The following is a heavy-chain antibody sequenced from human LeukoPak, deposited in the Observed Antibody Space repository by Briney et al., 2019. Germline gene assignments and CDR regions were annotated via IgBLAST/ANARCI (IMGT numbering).Heavy chain of an antibody. D-gene: IGHD4-23*01. CDR1: GFTFSGYG. CDR2: IWSDGSKE. V-gene: IGHV3-33*01. CDR3: ARGRGGDYGGNSGYFDY. J-gene: IGHJ4*02. Sequence: GGSLRLSCAASGFTFSGYGMHWVRQSPGKGLEWVAVIWSDGSKEYYADSVKGRITISRDNSKNTLNMQMNSLRADGTAVYYCARGRGGDYGGNSGYFDYWGQGTLVTVSS.